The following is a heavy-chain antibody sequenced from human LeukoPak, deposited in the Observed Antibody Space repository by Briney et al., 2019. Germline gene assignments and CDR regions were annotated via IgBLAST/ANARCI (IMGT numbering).Heavy chain of an antibody. CDR1: GGSISSYY. Sequence: SETLSLTCTVSGGSISSYYWSWIRQPPGKGLEWIGYIYYSGSTNYNPSLKSRVTISVDTSKNQFSLKLSSVTAADTAVYYCARGGRSYYDSSGSLDYWGQGTLVTVSS. CDR2: IYYSGST. J-gene: IGHJ4*02. V-gene: IGHV4-59*01. CDR3: ARGGRSYYDSSGSLDY. D-gene: IGHD3-22*01.